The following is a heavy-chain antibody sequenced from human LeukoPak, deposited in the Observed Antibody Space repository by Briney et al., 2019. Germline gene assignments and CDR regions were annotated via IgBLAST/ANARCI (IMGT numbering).Heavy chain of an antibody. Sequence: GGSLRLSCAASGSTFSSYAMSWVRRAPGKGLEWVGLIRSKAYGGTTEYAASVKGRFTISRDDSKSIAYLQMNSLKTEDTAVYYCTRVASHCSSSSCYRGDAFDIWAKGQWSPSLQ. CDR1: GSTFSSYA. CDR3: TRVASHCSSSSCYRGDAFDI. CDR2: IRSKAYGGTT. V-gene: IGHV3-49*04. J-gene: IGHJ3*02. D-gene: IGHD2-2*02.